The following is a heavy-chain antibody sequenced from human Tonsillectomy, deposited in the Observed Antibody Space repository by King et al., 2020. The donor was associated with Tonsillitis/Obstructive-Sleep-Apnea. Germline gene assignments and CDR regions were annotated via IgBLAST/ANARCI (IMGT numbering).Heavy chain of an antibody. CDR1: GFTFSNYA. CDR3: AREALNTSGCQDL. CDR2: INYNGGSK. D-gene: IGHD3-22*01. Sequence: QLVQSGGGLVQPGGSLRLSCAASGFTFSNYAMHWVRQAPGKGLEYVAAINYNGGSKYYANSVKGRFTISRDNSKNTLYLQMSSLRAEDMAVYYCAREALNTSGCQDLWGQGTRVTVST. V-gene: IGHV3-64*01. J-gene: IGHJ5*02.